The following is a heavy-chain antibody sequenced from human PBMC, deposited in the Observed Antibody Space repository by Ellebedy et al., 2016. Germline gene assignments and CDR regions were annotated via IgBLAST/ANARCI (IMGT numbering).Heavy chain of an antibody. J-gene: IGHJ5*02. D-gene: IGHD6-13*01. CDR3: ARSRIGADCFDP. CDR1: GGPVSSSGYY. Sequence: SETLSLXXTVSGGPVSSSGYYWGWIRQPPGRGLDWIGAITYSGSTYYNPSLKSRVSISIDTSKNQFSLRLSSVTAADTAVYYCARSRIGADCFDPWGQGTLVTVSS. V-gene: IGHV4-39*01. CDR2: ITYSGST.